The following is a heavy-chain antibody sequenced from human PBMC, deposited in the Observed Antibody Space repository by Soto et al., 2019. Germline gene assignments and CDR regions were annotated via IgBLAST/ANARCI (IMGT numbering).Heavy chain of an antibody. CDR3: ARVIPGVEAWFDP. Sequence: ASVKVSCKASGYTFTNFGVTWVRRAPGQGLEWMGWISAYTDTPNYAQKFQGRVTMTLDTSTSTAYMDLRSLTSDDTAVYYCARVIPGVEAWFDPWGQGTLVTVSS. J-gene: IGHJ5*02. CDR2: ISAYTDTP. V-gene: IGHV1-18*01. CDR1: GYTFTNFG. D-gene: IGHD2-2*01.